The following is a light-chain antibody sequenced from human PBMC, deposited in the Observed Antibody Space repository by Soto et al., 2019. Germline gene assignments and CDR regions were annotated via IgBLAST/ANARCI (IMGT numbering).Light chain of an antibody. Sequence: EIVLTQSPGTLSLSPGERATLSCRASQSVSSSYVAWYQQKPGQAPRLLIYGASSRATGIPDRFSGSGSGTDFTLTISRLESEDFAVYYCQQYSSSPPLTFGGGTKVEIK. CDR3: QQYSSSPPLT. CDR2: GAS. J-gene: IGKJ4*01. V-gene: IGKV3-20*01. CDR1: QSVSSSY.